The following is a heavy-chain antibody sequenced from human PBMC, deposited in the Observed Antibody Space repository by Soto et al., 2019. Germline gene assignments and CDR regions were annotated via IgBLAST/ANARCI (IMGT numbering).Heavy chain of an antibody. J-gene: IGHJ6*02. CDR2: IYYSGST. Sequence: QVQLQESGPGLVKPSETLSLTCTVSGGSISSYYWSWIRQPPGKGLEWIGYIYYSGSTNYNPSLKSRVTISVGTSKNQFSLQLSSVTAADTAVYYWVAVGYYYYGMDVWGQGTTVTVSS. D-gene: IGHD6-19*01. CDR3: VAVGYYYYGMDV. CDR1: GGSISSYY. V-gene: IGHV4-59*01.